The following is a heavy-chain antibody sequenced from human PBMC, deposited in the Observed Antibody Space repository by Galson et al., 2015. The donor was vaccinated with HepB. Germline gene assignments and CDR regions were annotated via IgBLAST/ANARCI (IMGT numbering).Heavy chain of an antibody. V-gene: IGHV3-23*01. CDR2: ISGSGGTT. J-gene: IGHJ6*02. CDR3: ARGISATGTYAMDV. D-gene: IGHD6-13*01. CDR1: RFTFSSYA. Sequence: SLRLSCAAPRFTFSSYAMNWVRQAPGKGLEWVSAISGSGGTTSYADSVKGRFTISRDNSKNTLYLQMSSLRAEDTAVYYCARGISATGTYAMDVWGQGTTVTVSS.